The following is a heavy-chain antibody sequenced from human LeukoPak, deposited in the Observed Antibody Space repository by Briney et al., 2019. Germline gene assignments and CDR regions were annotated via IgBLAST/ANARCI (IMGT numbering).Heavy chain of an antibody. V-gene: IGHV3-48*01. CDR2: ISTSTTTI. CDR3: ARVSYYDSSGYRSDY. J-gene: IGHJ4*02. D-gene: IGHD3-22*01. Sequence: PGGSLRLSCEASGFTFSSYSMNWVRQAPGKGLERISYISTSTTTIYYADSVKGRFTISRDNAKKSLYLQMNSLRVEDTGVYYCARVSYYDSSGYRSDYWAQGTLVTVSS. CDR1: GFTFSSYS.